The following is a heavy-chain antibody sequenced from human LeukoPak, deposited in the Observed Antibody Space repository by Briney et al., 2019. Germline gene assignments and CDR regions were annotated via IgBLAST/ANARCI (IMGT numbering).Heavy chain of an antibody. J-gene: IGHJ6*03. V-gene: IGHV3-43*01. Sequence: GGSLRLSCAASGFMFDDYTMHWVRQAPGKGLEWVSLISWDGGSTYYADSVKGRFTISRDNAKNTLYLQMNSLRAEDTAVYYCARAKGYMDVWGKGTTVTVSS. CDR3: ARAKGYMDV. CDR1: GFMFDDYT. CDR2: ISWDGGST.